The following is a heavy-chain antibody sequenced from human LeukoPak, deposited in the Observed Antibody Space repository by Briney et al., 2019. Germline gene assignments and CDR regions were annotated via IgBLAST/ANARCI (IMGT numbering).Heavy chain of an antibody. V-gene: IGHV1-69*04. CDR3: AREVSIAVADNCFDY. CDR2: IIPIFGIA. CDR1: GGTFSSYA. J-gene: IGHJ4*02. Sequence: SVKVSCKASGGTFSSYAISWVRQAPGQGLEWMGRIIPIFGIANYAQKFQGRATITADKSTSTAYMELSSLRSEDTAVYYCAREVSIAVADNCFDYWGQGTLVTVSS. D-gene: IGHD6-19*01.